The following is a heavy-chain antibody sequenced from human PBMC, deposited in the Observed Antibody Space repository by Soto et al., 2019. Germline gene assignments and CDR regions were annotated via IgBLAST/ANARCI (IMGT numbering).Heavy chain of an antibody. J-gene: IGHJ3*02. CDR3: AHREGDDYVWGSYKDAFDS. Sequence: QITLKESGPTLVKPTQTLTLTSTFSGFSLNTSAVGVGWIRQPPGKALEWLALIYWDDDKRYNPSLKSRLTITKDTSKNQVVLKMTRMDPVDTGTYFCAHREGDDYVWGSYKDAFDSWGQGTMVTVSS. D-gene: IGHD3-16*01. V-gene: IGHV2-5*02. CDR2: IYWDDDK. CDR1: GFSLNTSAVG.